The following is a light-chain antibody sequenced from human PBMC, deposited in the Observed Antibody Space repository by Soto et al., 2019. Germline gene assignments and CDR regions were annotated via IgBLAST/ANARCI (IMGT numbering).Light chain of an antibody. Sequence: QSVLTQPASVSGSPGQSITISCTGTSTDPATYDLVSWYQQHPGKAPQLTIYEVAKRPSGVSARFSGSQSGDTASLTISGLQAADEAYYYCCSRLFGGGTKVTVL. CDR1: STDPATYDL. V-gene: IGLV2-23*02. J-gene: IGLJ2*01. CDR3: CSRL. CDR2: EVA.